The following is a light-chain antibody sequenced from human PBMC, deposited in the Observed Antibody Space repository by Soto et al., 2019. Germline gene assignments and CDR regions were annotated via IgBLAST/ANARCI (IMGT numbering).Light chain of an antibody. CDR2: DIS. Sequence: QSVLTQPASVSGSPGQSITISCTGTSNDVGGYKYVSWYQQHPGKAPRLIIHDISHRPSGVSDRFAGSKSGNTAYLIISGLQAEDEADYYCSSYTSRSLYVIGTGTKVT. CDR1: SNDVGGYKY. CDR3: SSYTSRSLYV. J-gene: IGLJ1*01. V-gene: IGLV2-14*03.